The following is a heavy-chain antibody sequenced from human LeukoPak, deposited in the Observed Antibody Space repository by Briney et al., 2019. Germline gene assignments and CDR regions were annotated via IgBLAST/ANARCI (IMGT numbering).Heavy chain of an antibody. CDR2: LNWDGGTT. V-gene: IGHV3-20*04. CDR3: ARAQTYGDYRLLLDY. D-gene: IGHD4-17*01. CDR1: GFTFGDYA. Sequence: GGSLRLSCTASGFTFGDYAMNWVRQAPGKGLEWVSGLNWDGGTTGHADSVKGRFTISRDNAKNSLYLQMNSLRAEDTALYYCARAQTYGDYRLLLDYWGQGTLVTVSS. J-gene: IGHJ4*02.